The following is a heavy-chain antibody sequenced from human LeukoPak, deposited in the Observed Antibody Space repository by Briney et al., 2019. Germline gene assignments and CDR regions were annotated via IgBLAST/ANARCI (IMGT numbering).Heavy chain of an antibody. Sequence: GRPLRLSCAASGFILTDYGMHWVRQAPGKGLDWVAFMSYDGGNKYYADSVKGRFTISRDNSKNTLYLQMNTLGAEDTAVYYCAKVGRNYGDYNGWFDPWGRGTLVTVSS. D-gene: IGHD4-17*01. CDR2: MSYDGGNK. J-gene: IGHJ5*02. CDR3: AKVGRNYGDYNGWFDP. CDR1: GFILTDYG. V-gene: IGHV3-30*18.